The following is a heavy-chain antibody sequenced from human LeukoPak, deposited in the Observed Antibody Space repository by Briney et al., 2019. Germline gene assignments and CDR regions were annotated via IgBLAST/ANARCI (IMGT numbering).Heavy chain of an antibody. V-gene: IGHV3-23*01. Sequence: GGSLRLSCAASGFTFGRFAMSWVRQAPGKGPEWVSTISGSGTDTYYADSVKGRFTTSRDNSKNTLYLQMNSLRAEDTALYYCAKGSLGSWYFFDYWGQGALVTVSS. J-gene: IGHJ4*02. CDR1: GFTFGRFA. CDR3: AKGSLGSWYFFDY. D-gene: IGHD6-13*01. CDR2: ISGSGTDT.